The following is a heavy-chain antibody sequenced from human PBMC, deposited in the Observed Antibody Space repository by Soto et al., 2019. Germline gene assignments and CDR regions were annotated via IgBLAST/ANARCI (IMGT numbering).Heavy chain of an antibody. J-gene: IGHJ1*01. CDR3: ARGNWNDSGPIPGYYYDSSGYEYFQH. CDR2: ISAYNGNT. D-gene: IGHD3-22*01. V-gene: IGHV1-18*01. Sequence: ASVKVSCKASGYTFTSYGISWVRQAPGQGLEWMGWISAYNGNTNYAQKLQGRVTMTTDTSTSTASMELRSLRSDEPAVYYCARGNWNDSGPIPGYYYDSSGYEYFQHWGQGTLVTVSS. CDR1: GYTFTSYG.